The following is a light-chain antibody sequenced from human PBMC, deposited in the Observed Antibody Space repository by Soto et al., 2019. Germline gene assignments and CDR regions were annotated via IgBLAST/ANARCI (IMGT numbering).Light chain of an antibody. J-gene: IGKJ1*01. CDR2: GTS. V-gene: IGKV3-20*01. Sequence: VLSQSPAILSLSPGERATLSCRASQSVPSTYFAWYQQKPGQAPRLLISGTSNRATGIPDRFSGSGSGTDFTLTINRPEPEDFAVYYCQQYHDTGTFGQGTKVDIK. CDR3: QQYHDTGT. CDR1: QSVPSTY.